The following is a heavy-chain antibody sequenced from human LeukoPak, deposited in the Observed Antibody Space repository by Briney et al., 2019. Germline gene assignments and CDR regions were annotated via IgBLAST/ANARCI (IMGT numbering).Heavy chain of an antibody. Sequence: GGSLRLSCAASGFTFGSFWMSWVRQAPGTGLEWVANIKEDGSEKYYVDSVEGRFTISRDNVKNSLYLQMHSLRAEDTAVYYCARDRPNYYGSDGHYYRRDGDYWGRGTLVSVSS. V-gene: IGHV3-7*03. CDR2: IKEDGSEK. J-gene: IGHJ4*02. D-gene: IGHD3-22*01. CDR1: GFTFGSFW. CDR3: ARDRPNYYGSDGHYYRRDGDY.